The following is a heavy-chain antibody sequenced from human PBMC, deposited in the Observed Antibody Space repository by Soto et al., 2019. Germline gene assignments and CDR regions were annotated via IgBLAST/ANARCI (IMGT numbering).Heavy chain of an antibody. V-gene: IGHV4-34*01. J-gene: IGHJ6*02. D-gene: IGHD3-10*01. CDR3: ATNWGYYYGSGSYPPVVGYYYYGMDV. CDR2: INHSGST. Sequence: SETLSLTCAVYGGSFSGYYWSWIRQPPGKGLEWIGEINHSGSTNYNPSLKSRVTISVDTSKNQFSLKLSSVTAADTAVYYCATNWGYYYGSGSYPPVVGYYYYGMDVWGQGTTVTVSS. CDR1: GGSFSGYY.